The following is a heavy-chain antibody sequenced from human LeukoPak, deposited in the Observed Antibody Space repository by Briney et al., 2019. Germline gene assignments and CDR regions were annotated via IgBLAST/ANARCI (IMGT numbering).Heavy chain of an antibody. CDR2: IYTSGST. D-gene: IGHD3-22*01. V-gene: IGHV4-61*02. Sequence: SQTLSLTCTVSGGSISSGSYYWSWIRQPAGKGLEWIGRIYTSGSTNYNPSLKSRVIISVDTSKNQFSLKLSSVTAADTAVYYCARDDGGYYLNWFDPWGQGTLVTVSS. J-gene: IGHJ5*02. CDR1: GGSISSGSYY. CDR3: ARDDGGYYLNWFDP.